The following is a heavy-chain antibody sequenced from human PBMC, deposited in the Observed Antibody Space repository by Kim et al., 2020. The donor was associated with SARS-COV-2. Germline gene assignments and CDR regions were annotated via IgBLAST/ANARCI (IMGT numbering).Heavy chain of an antibody. CDR2: IWSDGSHK. CDR3: ARDKLLTSLDH. Sequence: GGSLRLSCVASGINFSASGMHWVRQAPGKGLEWVAMIWSDGSHKYYADSVKGRFTISRDNSNDMLFLQMNSLRADDTAVYYCARDKLLTSLDHWGQGTLVIVSS. V-gene: IGHV3-33*01. CDR1: GINFSASG. J-gene: IGHJ4*02. D-gene: IGHD4-17*01.